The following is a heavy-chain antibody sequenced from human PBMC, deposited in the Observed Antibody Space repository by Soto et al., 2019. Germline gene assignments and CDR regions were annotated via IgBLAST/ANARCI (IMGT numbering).Heavy chain of an antibody. Sequence: EVQLVESGGGLVQPGRSLSLSCVASGFTVDDYAMHWVRQAPGKGLEWVSGINSHSGSVGYAYSVQGLCTISRDNAKNSLYLQLKCLSPADTAWYYCANGQRYCSSASCSFLPRVADPWRQGALVTVAS. CDR2: INSHSGSV. CDR1: GFTVDDYA. D-gene: IGHD2-2*01. CDR3: ANGQRYCSSASCSFLPRVADP. V-gene: IGHV3-9*01. J-gene: IGHJ5*02.